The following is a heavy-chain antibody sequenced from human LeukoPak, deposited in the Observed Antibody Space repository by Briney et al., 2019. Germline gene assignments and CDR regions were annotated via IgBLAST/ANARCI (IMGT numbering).Heavy chain of an antibody. Sequence: SETLSLTCAVYGGSLSGYHWSWIRQPPGKGLEWIGEINHRGSTNYNPSLKSRVTISVDTSKNQFSLKLSSVTAADTAVYYCARTSAMVYFDYWGQGTLVTVSS. V-gene: IGHV4-34*01. CDR3: ARTSAMVYFDY. J-gene: IGHJ4*02. CDR2: INHRGST. D-gene: IGHD5-18*01. CDR1: GGSLSGYH.